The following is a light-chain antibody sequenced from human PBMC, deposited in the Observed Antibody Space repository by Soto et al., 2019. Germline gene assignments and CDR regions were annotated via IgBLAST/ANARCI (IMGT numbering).Light chain of an antibody. CDR2: AAS. J-gene: IGKJ4*01. CDR1: QGISSY. CDR3: QQYYSYPLT. V-gene: IGKV1-8*01. Sequence: AIRMTQSPSSFSASTGDRVTITCRASQGISSYLAWYQQKPGKAPKLLIYAASTLQSGVPSRFSGSGSGTDFTLTTSCLQYEGFATYYCQQYYSYPLTFGGGTKVEIK.